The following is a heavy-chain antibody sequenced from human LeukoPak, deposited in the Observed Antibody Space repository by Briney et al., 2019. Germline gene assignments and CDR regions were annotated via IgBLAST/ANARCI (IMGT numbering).Heavy chain of an antibody. CDR2: INHSGST. CDR1: GGSFSGYY. J-gene: IGHJ6*02. D-gene: IGHD2-15*01. V-gene: IGHV4-34*01. CDR3: ARLRGGYCSGGSCYWERDYYYYGMDV. Sequence: SETLSLTCAVYGGSFSGYYWSWIRQPPGKGLEWIGEINHSGSTYYNPSLKSRVTISVDTSKNQFSLKLSSVTAADTAVYYCARLRGGYCSGGSCYWERDYYYYGMDVWGQGTTVTVSS.